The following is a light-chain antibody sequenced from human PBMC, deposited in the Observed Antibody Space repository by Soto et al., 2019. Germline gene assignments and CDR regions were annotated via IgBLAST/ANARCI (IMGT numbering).Light chain of an antibody. Sequence: QSVLTQPASVSGSLGQSITISCSGTSSDVGAYNYVSWYQQYPGKAPKLMIYHVTDRPSGVSNRFSGSKSGNTASLTISGLQAEDEADYYCCSYTTSNTFVFGTGTKVTLL. CDR3: CSYTTSNTFV. CDR1: SSDVGAYNY. CDR2: HVT. J-gene: IGLJ1*01. V-gene: IGLV2-14*01.